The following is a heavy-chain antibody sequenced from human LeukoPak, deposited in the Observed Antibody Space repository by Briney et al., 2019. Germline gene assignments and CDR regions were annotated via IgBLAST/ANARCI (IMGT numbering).Heavy chain of an antibody. J-gene: IGHJ2*01. CDR1: GGSVSSGSYY. V-gene: IGHV4-61*01. Sequence: SETLSLTCTVSGGSVSSGSYYWSWIRQPPGKGLEWIGYIYLSGSTNYNPSLKSRVTISVDTSKNQFSLKLRSVTAADTAVYYCARGAIPSSYWYFDLWGRGTLVTVSS. CDR2: IYLSGST. D-gene: IGHD2-2*01. CDR3: ARGAIPSSYWYFDL.